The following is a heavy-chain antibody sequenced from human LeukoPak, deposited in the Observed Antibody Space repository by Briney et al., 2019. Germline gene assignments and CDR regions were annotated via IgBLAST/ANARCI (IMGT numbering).Heavy chain of an antibody. CDR1: GFTFSSYS. D-gene: IGHD5-12*01. CDR3: ARDLPGGRGGGYFNYYYYYGMDV. J-gene: IGHJ6*02. V-gene: IGHV3-21*01. Sequence: GGSLRLSCAASGFTFSSYSMNWVRQAPGKGLEWVSSISSSSSYIYYADSVKGRFTISRDNAKNSLYLQMNSLRAEDTAVNYCARDLPGGRGGGYFNYYYYYGMDVWGQGTTVTVSS. CDR2: ISSSSSYI.